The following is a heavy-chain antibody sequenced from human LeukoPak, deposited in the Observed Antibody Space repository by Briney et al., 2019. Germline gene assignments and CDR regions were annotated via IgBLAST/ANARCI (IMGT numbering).Heavy chain of an antibody. CDR1: GFTFSSYS. Sequence: GGSLRLSCAASGFTFSSYSMNWVRQAPGKGLEWVSYISSSGSTIYYADSVKGRFTISRDNAKNSLYLQMNSLRAEDTAVYYCARDLIRGSSSSTDYWGQGTLVTVSS. CDR3: ARDLIRGSSSSTDY. J-gene: IGHJ4*02. CDR2: ISSSGSTI. D-gene: IGHD6-6*01. V-gene: IGHV3-48*04.